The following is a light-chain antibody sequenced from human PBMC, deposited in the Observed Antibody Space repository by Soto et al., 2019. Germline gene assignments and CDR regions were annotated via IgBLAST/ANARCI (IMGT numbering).Light chain of an antibody. V-gene: IGLV2-14*01. CDR1: SEDIGAYDY. CDR2: AVN. CDR3: SSYRSSDTLEV. J-gene: IGLJ1*01. Sequence: QSVLTQPASVSASPGQSIFISCTGTSEDIGAYDYVSWYQQHPGKAPKLILYAVNDRPSGVSSRFSGSKSGNTASLTISGVQPDDDADYYCSSYRSSDTLEVFGTGTKVTVL.